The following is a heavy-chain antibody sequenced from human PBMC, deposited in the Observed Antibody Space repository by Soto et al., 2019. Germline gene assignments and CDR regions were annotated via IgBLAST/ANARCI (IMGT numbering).Heavy chain of an antibody. D-gene: IGHD6-13*01. CDR2: MNPNSGNT. J-gene: IGHJ5*02. Sequence: QVQLVQSGAEVKKPGASVKVSCKASGYTFTSYDINWVRQATGQGLEWMGWMNPNSGNTGYAQKFQGRVTMTRNTPISTAYREMSSVRSEDTAVYYGARLHRGGQQLILGFDPWGQGTLVTVSS. V-gene: IGHV1-8*01. CDR1: GYTFTSYD. CDR3: ARLHRGGQQLILGFDP.